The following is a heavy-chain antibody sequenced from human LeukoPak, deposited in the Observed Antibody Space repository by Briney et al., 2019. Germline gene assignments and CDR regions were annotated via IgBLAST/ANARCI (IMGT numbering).Heavy chain of an antibody. J-gene: IGHJ3*02. D-gene: IGHD3-3*02. Sequence: GGSLRLSCAAPGFTFSDYYMSWIRQAPGKGLEWVSYISSSGSTIYYADSVKGRFTISRDNAKNSLYLQMNSLRAEDTAVYYCARERTAFREDAFDIWGQGTMVTVSS. CDR2: ISSSGSTI. CDR1: GFTFSDYY. V-gene: IGHV3-11*01. CDR3: ARERTAFREDAFDI.